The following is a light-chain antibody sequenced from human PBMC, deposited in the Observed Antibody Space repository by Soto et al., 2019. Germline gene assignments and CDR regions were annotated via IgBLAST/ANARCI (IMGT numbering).Light chain of an antibody. CDR1: SSDVGGYNY. CDR2: DVS. Sequence: QSVLTQPASVSGSPGQSITISCTGTSSDVGGYNYVSWYQQHPGKAPKLLIYDVSNRPSGASNRFSGSKSGNTASLTISGLQAEGEADYYRSSYTGSTTLHYVFGTGTKVTVL. J-gene: IGLJ1*01. CDR3: SSYTGSTTLHYV. V-gene: IGLV2-14*01.